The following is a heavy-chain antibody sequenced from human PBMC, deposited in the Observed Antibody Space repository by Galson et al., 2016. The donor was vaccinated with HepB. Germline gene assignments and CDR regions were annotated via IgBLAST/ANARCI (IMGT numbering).Heavy chain of an antibody. CDR2: ILYDGSKK. Sequence: SLRLSCAASGFTFSRYGMHWVRQAPDKGLEWVAVILYDGSKKYYADSVKGRFTISRDNSKNTLYLQMNSLRAEDTAVYYCARDSFTIFGVTPNWFDPWGQGTLVTVSS. CDR3: ARDSFTIFGVTPNWFDP. V-gene: IGHV3-33*01. CDR1: GFTFSRYG. J-gene: IGHJ5*02. D-gene: IGHD3-3*01.